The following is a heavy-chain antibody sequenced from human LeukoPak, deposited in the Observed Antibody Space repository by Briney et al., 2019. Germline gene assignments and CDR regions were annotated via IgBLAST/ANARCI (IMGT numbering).Heavy chain of an antibody. CDR1: GGSFSGYY. Sequence: SETLSLTCAVYGGSFSGYYWSWIRQPPGKGLEWIGEINHSGSTNYNPSLKSRVTISVDTSKNQFSLKLSSVTAADTAVYYCARHRRYYDILTGYYNRRFDYWGQGTLVTVSS. CDR2: INHSGST. J-gene: IGHJ4*02. D-gene: IGHD3-9*01. CDR3: ARHRRYYDILTGYYNRRFDY. V-gene: IGHV4-34*01.